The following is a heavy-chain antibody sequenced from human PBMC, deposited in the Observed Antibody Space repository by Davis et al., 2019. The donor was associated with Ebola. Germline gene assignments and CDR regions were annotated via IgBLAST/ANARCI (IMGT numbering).Heavy chain of an antibody. CDR2: ISYDGSNK. D-gene: IGHD6-6*01. Sequence: PGGSLRLSCAASGFTFSSYGMHWVRQAPGKGLEWVAVISYDGSNKYYADSVKGRFTISRDNSKNTLYLQMNSLRAEDTAVYYCARGGAQLDWVYYGMDVWGQGTTVTVSS. J-gene: IGHJ6*02. V-gene: IGHV3-30*03. CDR3: ARGGAQLDWVYYGMDV. CDR1: GFTFSSYG.